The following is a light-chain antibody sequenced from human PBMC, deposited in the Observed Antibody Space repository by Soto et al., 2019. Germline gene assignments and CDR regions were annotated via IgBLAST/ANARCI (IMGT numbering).Light chain of an antibody. Sequence: QSALTQPRSVSGSPXQSVTISCTGTSSDVGGYNYVSWYQQHPGKAPKLMIYDVSKRPSGVPDRFSGSKSGNTASLTISGLQAEDEADYYCCSYAGSYTWVFGGGTKLTVL. CDR2: DVS. V-gene: IGLV2-11*01. J-gene: IGLJ3*02. CDR3: CSYAGSYTWV. CDR1: SSDVGGYNY.